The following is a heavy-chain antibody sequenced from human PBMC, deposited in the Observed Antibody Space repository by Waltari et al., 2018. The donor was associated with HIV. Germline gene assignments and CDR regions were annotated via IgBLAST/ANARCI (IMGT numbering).Heavy chain of an antibody. CDR2: SYPDDTT. D-gene: IGHD3-10*01. J-gene: IGHJ5*02. V-gene: IGHV3-53*01. CDR3: ATGVRYYGP. Sequence: AESGGRLIQPGGSLGLSCTASNFSVSGKHVTWIRQAPGGFLECVVVSYPDDTTHYGDSVSGRFTISRAKSRTTVLLLMNGLFVDDTATYFCATGVRYYGPWGQGTRVTVSS. CDR1: NFSVSGKH.